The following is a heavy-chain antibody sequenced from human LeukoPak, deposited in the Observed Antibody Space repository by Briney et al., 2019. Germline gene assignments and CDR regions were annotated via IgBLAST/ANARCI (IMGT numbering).Heavy chain of an antibody. J-gene: IGHJ4*02. CDR2: TYYKSKWFH. Sequence: SQTLSLTCAIFGDSVSSNSWNWIRQSPSRGLEWLGRTYYKSKWFHDYAVSVESRIIINPDTSKNQFSLQLNSVTPEDTAVYYCARVYYYDSSGYPFDYWGQGTLVTVSS. D-gene: IGHD3-22*01. V-gene: IGHV6-1*01. CDR1: GDSVSSNS. CDR3: ARVYYYDSSGYPFDY.